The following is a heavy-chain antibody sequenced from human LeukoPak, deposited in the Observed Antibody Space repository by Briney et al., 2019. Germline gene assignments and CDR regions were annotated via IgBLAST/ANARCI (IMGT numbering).Heavy chain of an antibody. CDR3: ARGSDSSGYEAGY. Sequence: GRSLRLSCAASGFTFSSYAMHWVRQAPGKGLEWVAVISYDGSNKYYADSVKGRFTISRDNSKNTLYLQMNSLRAEDTAVYYCARGSDSSGYEAGYWGQGTLVTVSS. CDR1: GFTFSSYA. V-gene: IGHV3-30-3*01. CDR2: ISYDGSNK. J-gene: IGHJ4*02. D-gene: IGHD3-22*01.